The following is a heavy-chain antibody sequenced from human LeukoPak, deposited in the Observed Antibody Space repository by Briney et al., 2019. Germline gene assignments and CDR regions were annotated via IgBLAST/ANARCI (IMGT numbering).Heavy chain of an antibody. D-gene: IGHD1-26*01. V-gene: IGHV3-48*03. CDR1: GFTFSSYE. CDR3: AKYSGDYFGDY. CDR2: ISSSSSTI. J-gene: IGHJ4*02. Sequence: GGSLRLSCAASGFTFSSYEMNWVRQAPGKGLEWVSYISSSSSTIYYADSVKGRFSISRDNSKNTLYLQMNSLRVEDTAIYYCAKYSGDYFGDYWGQGNLVTVSS.